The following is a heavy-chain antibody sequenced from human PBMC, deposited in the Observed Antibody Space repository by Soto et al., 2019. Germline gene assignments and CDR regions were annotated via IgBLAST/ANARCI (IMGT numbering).Heavy chain of an antibody. D-gene: IGHD1-26*01. V-gene: IGHV6-1*01. Sequence: PSQTLSLTCVISGDSVSSNSAAWNWIRQSPSRGLEWLGRTYYRTRWYYDYAVSVRSRITVNPDTSKNQFSLQLTSVTPEDTAVFYWAEPTSHYCYYMDAWGKGTTATVSS. CDR1: GDSVSSNSAA. J-gene: IGHJ6*03. CDR2: TYYRTRWYY. CDR3: AEPTSHYCYYMDA.